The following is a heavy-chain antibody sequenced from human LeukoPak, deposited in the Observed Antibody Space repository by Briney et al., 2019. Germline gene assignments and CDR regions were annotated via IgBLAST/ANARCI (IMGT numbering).Heavy chain of an antibody. D-gene: IGHD4-17*01. J-gene: IGHJ4*02. CDR1: GYTFTSYG. V-gene: IGHV1-18*01. CDR2: ISAYNGNT. CDR3: ARDPPGGDYLYFDY. Sequence: ASVKVSCKASGYTFTSYGISWVRQAPGQGLEWMGWISAYNGNTNYTQKLQGRVTMTTDTSTSTAYMELRSLRSDDTAVYYCARDPPGGDYLYFDYWGQGTLVTVSS.